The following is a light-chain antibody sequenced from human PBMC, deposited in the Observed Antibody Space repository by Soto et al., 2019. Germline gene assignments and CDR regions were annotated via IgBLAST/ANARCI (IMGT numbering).Light chain of an antibody. J-gene: IGKJ1*01. CDR2: AAS. V-gene: IGKV1-39*01. CDR1: QYIGIY. CDR3: HQTYANPWT. Sequence: DIQMTQSPSSLSASVGDRVTITCRASQYIGIYLNWYQKKPGKAHKXLIHAASRVQSGVPSTFSASGSGTDLAITISSLQPEDFETYYCHQTYANPWTFVQGTKVDIK.